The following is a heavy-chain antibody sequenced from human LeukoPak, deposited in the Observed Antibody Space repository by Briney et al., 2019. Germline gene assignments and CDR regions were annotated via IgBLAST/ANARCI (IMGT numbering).Heavy chain of an antibody. J-gene: IGHJ3*02. CDR2: IYTSGST. CDR1: GGSINNYY. Sequence: SETLSLTCTVSGGSINNYYWSWIRQPAGKGLEWIGRIYTSGSTNYNPSLKSRVTISVDTSKNQFSLKLSSVTAADTAVYYCARGVAAPDAFDIWGQGTMVTVSS. D-gene: IGHD6-6*01. CDR3: ARGVAAPDAFDI. V-gene: IGHV4-4*07.